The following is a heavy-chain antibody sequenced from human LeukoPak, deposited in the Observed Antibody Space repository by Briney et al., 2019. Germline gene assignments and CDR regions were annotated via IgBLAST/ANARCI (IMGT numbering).Heavy chain of an antibody. V-gene: IGHV1-69*13. Sequence: SVKVSCKASGGTFSSYAISWVRQAPGQGLEWMGGIIPIFGTANYAQKFQGRVTITADESTSTAYMELSSLRSEDTAVYYCARGGAITMVRGVILDYWGQETLVTVSS. CDR1: GGTFSSYA. D-gene: IGHD3-10*01. CDR3: ARGGAITMVRGVILDY. CDR2: IIPIFGTA. J-gene: IGHJ4*02.